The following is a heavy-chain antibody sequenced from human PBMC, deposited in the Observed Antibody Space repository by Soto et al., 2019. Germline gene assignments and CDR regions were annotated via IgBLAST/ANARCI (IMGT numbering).Heavy chain of an antibody. V-gene: IGHV4-34*01. J-gene: IGHJ4*02. Sequence: QVQRQQWGAGLLKPSETLSLTCAVYDGSSNNYYWSWIRQPPGKGLEWIGEINHSGSTNYNASLKSLVTIAEDTSKKQFTLELRFVTAADTAVYYCARGGLIRGVLDYWGQGTLVTVSS. D-gene: IGHD3-10*01. CDR1: DGSSNNYY. CDR2: INHSGST. CDR3: ARGGLIRGVLDY.